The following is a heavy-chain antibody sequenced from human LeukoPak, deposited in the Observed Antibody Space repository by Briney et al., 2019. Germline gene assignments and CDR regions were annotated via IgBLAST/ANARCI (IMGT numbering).Heavy chain of an antibody. Sequence: GGSLRLSCAASGFTFSSYSMNWVRQAPGKGLEWVSSISSSSSYIYYADSVKGRFTISRDNAKNSLYLQMNGLRAEDTAVYYCAQGDFWSGNHDYWGQGTLVTVSS. CDR2: ISSSSSYI. J-gene: IGHJ4*02. CDR3: AQGDFWSGNHDY. CDR1: GFTFSSYS. D-gene: IGHD3-3*01. V-gene: IGHV3-21*01.